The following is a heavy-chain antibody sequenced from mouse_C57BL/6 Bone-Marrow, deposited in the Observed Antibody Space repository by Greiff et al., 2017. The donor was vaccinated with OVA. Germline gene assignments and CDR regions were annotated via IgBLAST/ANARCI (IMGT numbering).Heavy chain of an antibody. Sequence: QVHVKQSGAELVRPGTSVKMSCKASGYTFTNYWIGWAKQRPGHGLEWIGDIYPGGGYTNYNEKFKGKATLTADKSSSTAYMQFSSLTSEDSAIYYCARSFHWYFDVWGTGTTVTVSS. V-gene: IGHV1-63*01. CDR3: ARSFHWYFDV. CDR2: IYPGGGYT. CDR1: GYTFTNYW. J-gene: IGHJ1*03.